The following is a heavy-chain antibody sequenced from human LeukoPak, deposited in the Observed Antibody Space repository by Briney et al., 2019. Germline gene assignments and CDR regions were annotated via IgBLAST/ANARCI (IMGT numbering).Heavy chain of an antibody. J-gene: IGHJ5*02. Sequence: SETLSLTCTVSGGSISSGDYYWSWIRQPPGKGLEWIGYIYYSGSTYYNPSLESRVTISVDTSKNQFSLKLSSVTAADTAVYYCAGLTYYYGSGRVHHFDPWGQGTLVTVSS. CDR3: AGLTYYYGSGRVHHFDP. CDR1: GGSISSGDYY. V-gene: IGHV4-30-4*01. D-gene: IGHD3-10*01. CDR2: IYYSGST.